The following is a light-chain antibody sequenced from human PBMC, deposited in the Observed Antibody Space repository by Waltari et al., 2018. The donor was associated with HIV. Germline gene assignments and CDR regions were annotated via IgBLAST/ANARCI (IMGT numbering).Light chain of an antibody. Sequence: QSVLTQPPSMSGTPGPRVTNSCSGSTSTIPTNAVIWYQQLPGTAPKLLIYSDNQRPSGVPARFSGSKSGTSASLAISGLQSDDEADYYCAAWDDSLIAHVFGPGTKVTVL. CDR3: AAWDDSLIAHV. J-gene: IGLJ1*01. V-gene: IGLV1-44*01. CDR1: TSTIPTNA. CDR2: SDN.